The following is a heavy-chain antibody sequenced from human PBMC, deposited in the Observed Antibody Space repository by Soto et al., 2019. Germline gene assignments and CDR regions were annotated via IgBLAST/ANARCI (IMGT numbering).Heavy chain of an antibody. J-gene: IGHJ6*02. CDR2: ISSSSNYI. CDR1: GFTFSSYN. Sequence: GGSLRLSSAASGFTFSSYNMNWVRQSPGKGLEWVSSISSSSNYIYYADSVKGRFTISRDNAKNSLYLQMNSLRAEDTAVYYCAREIVGATKGGHSYYGMDVWGQGTTVTVSS. CDR3: AREIVGATKGGHSYYGMDV. V-gene: IGHV3-21*01. D-gene: IGHD1-26*01.